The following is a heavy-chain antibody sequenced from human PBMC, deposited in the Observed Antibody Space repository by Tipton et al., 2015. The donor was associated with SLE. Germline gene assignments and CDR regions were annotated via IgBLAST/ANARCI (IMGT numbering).Heavy chain of an antibody. J-gene: IGHJ6*02. CDR2: IYHSGST. D-gene: IGHD3-22*01. CDR3: ARADSGSTLRSYYYGMDV. Sequence: TLSLTCAVYGGSFSGYYWSWIRQPPGKGLEWIGSIYHSGSTYYNPSLKSRVTISVDTSKNQFSLKLSSVTAADTAVYYCARADSGSTLRSYYYGMDVWGQGTTVTVSS. V-gene: IGHV4-34*01. CDR1: GGSFSGYY.